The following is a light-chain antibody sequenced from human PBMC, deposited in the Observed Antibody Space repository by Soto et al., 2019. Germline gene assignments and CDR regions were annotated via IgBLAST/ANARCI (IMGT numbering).Light chain of an antibody. V-gene: IGKV1-39*01. CDR2: APS. J-gene: IGKJ1*01. CDR3: QQTYSTPWT. Sequence: DIQMTQSPSSLSASVGDRVTITCRASQSISSYLSWYQQKPGKAPKLLISAPSSLQSGVPPRFSGSGSGTDFTLTISSLQPEDVATYYGQQTYSTPWTFGQGTKVEIK. CDR1: QSISSY.